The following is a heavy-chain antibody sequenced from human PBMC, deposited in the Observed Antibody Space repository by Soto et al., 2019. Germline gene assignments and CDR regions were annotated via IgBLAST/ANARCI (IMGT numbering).Heavy chain of an antibody. V-gene: IGHV5-51*01. J-gene: IGHJ4*02. D-gene: IGHD6-6*01. CDR3: ARRPRRTPYFDV. CDR1: GYTFSNFW. CDR2: IYPGDHET. Sequence: PGESLKSSCQRSGYTFSNFWIGWVRQLPGQGLEWMGIIYPGDHETRYSPSFLGKVTISAEKSINTAYLQWSSLEAYDSVSSFCARRPRRTPYFDVRGPGALLTVSS.